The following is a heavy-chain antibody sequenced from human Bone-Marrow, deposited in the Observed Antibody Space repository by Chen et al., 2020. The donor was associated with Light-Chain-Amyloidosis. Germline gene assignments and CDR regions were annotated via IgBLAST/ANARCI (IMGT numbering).Heavy chain of an antibody. CDR2: ISRNGSP. CDR1: SGSFIGYH. Sequence: QDPLEQWGAGLLKPSETLSLTCAVYSGSFIGYHWTWIRQSSGKGLEWIGEISRNGSPHYNPSLQSRVIISVDASKSQFSLRMNSVSVADTAVYYCTRGVGRWITTHPTPYWYFDLWGRGTLVTVTS. V-gene: IGHV4-34*02. CDR3: TRGVGRWITTHPTPYWYFDL. J-gene: IGHJ2*01. D-gene: IGHD3-16*01.